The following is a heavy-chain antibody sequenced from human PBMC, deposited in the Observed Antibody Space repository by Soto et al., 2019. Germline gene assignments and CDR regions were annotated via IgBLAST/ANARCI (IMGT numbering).Heavy chain of an antibody. CDR3: ARESVEVVADPTLSFYGMDV. V-gene: IGHV1-69*06. CDR1: GGTFSSYA. Sequence: SVKVSCKASGGTFSSYAISWVRQAPGQGLEWMGGIIPIFGTANYAQKFQGRVTITADKSTSTAYMELSSLRSEDTAVYYCARESVEVVADPTLSFYGMDVWGQGPTVTVYS. D-gene: IGHD2-15*01. J-gene: IGHJ6*02. CDR2: IIPIFGTA.